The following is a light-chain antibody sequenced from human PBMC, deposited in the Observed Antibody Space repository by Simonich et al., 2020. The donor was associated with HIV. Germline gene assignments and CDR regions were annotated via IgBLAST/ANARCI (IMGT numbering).Light chain of an antibody. CDR1: SSDVGGYNF. Sequence: QSALTQPASVSGSPGQSITISCTGTSSDVGGYNFVSWYQQHPGKAPKLMFYDVSERPSGVSNRFSGSKSGNTASLTISGLQAEDEADYYCSSCTSSSTLVFGGGTKLTVL. CDR2: DVS. CDR3: SSCTSSSTLV. V-gene: IGLV2-14*03. J-gene: IGLJ2*01.